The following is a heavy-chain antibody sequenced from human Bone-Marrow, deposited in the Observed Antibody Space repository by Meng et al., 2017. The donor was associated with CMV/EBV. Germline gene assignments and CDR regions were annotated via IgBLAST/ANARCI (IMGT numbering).Heavy chain of an antibody. V-gene: IGHV3-20*04. J-gene: IGHJ4*02. CDR1: GFSFDESG. CDR3: ARQWEFVSPLDH. CDR2: INWRGDTT. D-gene: IGHD1-26*01. Sequence: GESLKISCAASGFSFDESGMSWVRQVPGKGLEWVSGINWRGDTTHYADSVRGRFTISRDNAKNSLYLQMNNLRDEDTAVYYCARQWEFVSPLDHWGQGTLVTVSS.